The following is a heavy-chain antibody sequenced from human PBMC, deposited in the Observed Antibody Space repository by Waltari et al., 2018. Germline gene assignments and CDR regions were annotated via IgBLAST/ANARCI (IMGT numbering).Heavy chain of an antibody. CDR1: GFTFSSYG. CDR2: IRYDGSNK. CDR3: AKEQEILYWWNRRILLGGPFDY. V-gene: IGHV3-30*02. J-gene: IGHJ4*02. D-gene: IGHD2-8*02. Sequence: QVQLVESGGGVVQPGGSLRLSCAASGFTFSSYGMHWVRQAPGKGLEWVAFIRYDGSNKYYADSVKGRFTISRDNSKNTLYLQMNSLRAEDTAVYYCAKEQEILYWWNRRILLGGPFDYWGQGTLVTVSS.